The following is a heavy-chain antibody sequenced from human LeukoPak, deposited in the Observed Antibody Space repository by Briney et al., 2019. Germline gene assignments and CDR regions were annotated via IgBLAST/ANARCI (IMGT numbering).Heavy chain of an antibody. Sequence: SETLSLTCTVSGGSISSYYWSWIRQPPGKALEWIGYIYYSGSTNYNPSLKSRVTISVDTSKNQFSLKLSSVTAADTAVYYCARDRGVLRVAFDIWGQGTMVTVSS. V-gene: IGHV4-59*01. CDR2: IYYSGST. CDR1: GGSISSYY. CDR3: ARDRGVLRVAFDI. J-gene: IGHJ3*02. D-gene: IGHD2-8*01.